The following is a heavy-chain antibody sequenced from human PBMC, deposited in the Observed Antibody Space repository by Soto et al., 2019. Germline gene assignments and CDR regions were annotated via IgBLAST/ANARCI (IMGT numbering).Heavy chain of an antibody. CDR3: ARLAKGYCSGGSCYSFDY. CDR1: GGSISSYY. CDR2: IYYSGST. V-gene: IGHV4-59*08. Sequence: SETLSLTCTVSGGSISSYYWSWIRQPPGKGLEWIGYIYYSGSTNYNPSLKSRVTISVDTSKNQFSLKLSSVTAADTAVYYCARLAKGYCSGGSCYSFDYWGQGTLVTVSS. D-gene: IGHD2-15*01. J-gene: IGHJ4*02.